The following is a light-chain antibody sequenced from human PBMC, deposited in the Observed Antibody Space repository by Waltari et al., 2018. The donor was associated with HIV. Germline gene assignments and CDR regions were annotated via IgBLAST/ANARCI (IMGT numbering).Light chain of an antibody. V-gene: IGLV1-40*01. J-gene: IGLJ2*01. CDR2: GNN. CDR1: SSNIGANYA. Sequence: QSVLTQPPSVSGAPGQRVTIPCTGSSSNIGANYAVHWYQQFPGTAPKPLLSGNNDRPSGVPDRFSGSRSGTSASLAITGLQADDEADYYCQSYDSSLSGSVVFGGGTKLTVL. CDR3: QSYDSSLSGSVV.